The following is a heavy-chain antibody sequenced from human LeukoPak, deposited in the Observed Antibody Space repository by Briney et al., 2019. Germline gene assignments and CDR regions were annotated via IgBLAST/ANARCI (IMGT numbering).Heavy chain of an antibody. J-gene: IGHJ6*02. V-gene: IGHV4-4*07. Sequence: SETLSLTCTVSGGSISSYYWSWIRQPAGKGLEWIGRIYTSGSTNYNPSLKSRVTMSVGTSKNQFSLKLSSVTAVDTAVYYCARDREDSSSDYYYYGMDVWGQGTTVTVSS. CDR1: GGSISSYY. D-gene: IGHD6-6*01. CDR3: ARDREDSSSDYYYYGMDV. CDR2: IYTSGST.